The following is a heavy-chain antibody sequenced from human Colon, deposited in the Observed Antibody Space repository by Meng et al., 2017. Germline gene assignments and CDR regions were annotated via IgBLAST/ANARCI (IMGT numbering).Heavy chain of an antibody. D-gene: IGHD3-22*01. J-gene: IGHJ6*02. Sequence: GESLKISCAASGFTFSCYGMHWVRQAPGKGLEWVAIIWFDGSKKYYTDSVKGRFTISRDNSKNTLYLQMNSLRAEDTAVYYCARRYYYDSSGDYYYHYAMDVWGQGTTVTVSS. CDR3: ARRYYYDSSGDYYYHYAMDV. CDR1: GFTFSCYG. V-gene: IGHV3-33*01. CDR2: IWFDGSKK.